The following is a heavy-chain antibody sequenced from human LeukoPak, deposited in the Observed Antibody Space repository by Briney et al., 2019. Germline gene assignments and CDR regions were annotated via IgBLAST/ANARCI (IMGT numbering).Heavy chain of an antibody. CDR3: ARDSGGYFDRNHFGY. CDR1: GFTFSSDW. V-gene: IGHV3-21*01. CDR2: ISGSGGST. Sequence: PGGSLRLSCAASGFTFSSDWMIWVRQAPGKGLEWVSVISGSGGSTYYADSVKGRFTISRDNAKNSLYLQMNSLRAEDTAVYYCARDSGGYFDRNHFGYWGQGTLVTVSS. J-gene: IGHJ4*02. D-gene: IGHD3-9*01.